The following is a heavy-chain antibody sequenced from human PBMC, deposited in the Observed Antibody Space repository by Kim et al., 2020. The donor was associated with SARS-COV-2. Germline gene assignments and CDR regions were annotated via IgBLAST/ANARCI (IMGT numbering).Heavy chain of an antibody. CDR2: ISGSGGST. Sequence: GGSLRLSCAASGFTFSSYAMSWVRQAPGKGLEWVSAISGSGGSTYYADSVKVRFTISRDNSKNTLYLQMNSLRAEDTAVYYCATDPPYCSSTSCYAFYYYYGMDVWGQGTTVTVSS. D-gene: IGHD2-2*01. CDR3: ATDPPYCSSTSCYAFYYYYGMDV. J-gene: IGHJ6*02. CDR1: GFTFSSYA. V-gene: IGHV3-23*01.